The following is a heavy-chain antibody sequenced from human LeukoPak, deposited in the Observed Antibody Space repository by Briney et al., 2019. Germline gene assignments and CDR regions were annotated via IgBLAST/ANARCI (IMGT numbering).Heavy chain of an antibody. Sequence: SVTVSFMASGGTFISYTISWVRQAPGQGREWMGGKITTFGTAKYAQKFQGRVTITADASTSTAYMELSSLRSEDTAVYYCARSIVVVPAAMWHGMDVWGKGTTVTVSS. CDR3: ARSIVVVPAAMWHGMDV. V-gene: IGHV1-69*01. CDR1: GGTFISYT. J-gene: IGHJ6*04. CDR2: KITTFGTA. D-gene: IGHD2-2*01.